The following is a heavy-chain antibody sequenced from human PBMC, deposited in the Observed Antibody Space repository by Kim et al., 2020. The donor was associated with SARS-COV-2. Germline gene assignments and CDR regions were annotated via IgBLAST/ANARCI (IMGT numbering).Heavy chain of an antibody. CDR1: GFTFSSYA. CDR2: ISYDGSNK. Sequence: GGSLRLSCAASGFTFSSYAMHWVRQAPGKGLEWVAVISYDGSNKYYADSVKGRFTISRDNSKNTLYLQMNSLRAEDTAVYYCARAYYYGSGGYFQHWGQGTLVTVSS. V-gene: IGHV3-30*04. CDR3: ARAYYYGSGGYFQH. J-gene: IGHJ1*01. D-gene: IGHD3-10*01.